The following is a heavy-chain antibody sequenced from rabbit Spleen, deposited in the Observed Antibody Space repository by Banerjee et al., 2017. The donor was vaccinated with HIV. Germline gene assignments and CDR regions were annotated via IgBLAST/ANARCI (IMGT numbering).Heavy chain of an antibody. Sequence: QSLEESGGDMVKPGASLTLTCTVSGFSFSSNWICWVHQAPGKGLEWIACIDTNNGDTDYANWPKGRFTISKTSSTTVTLQMTSLTAADTATYFCARAPNSDTVRLTRLDLWGPGTLVTVS. D-gene: IGHD1-1*01. V-gene: IGHV1S40*01. CDR1: GFSFSSNW. CDR3: ARAPNSDTVRLTRLDL. CDR2: IDTNNGDT. J-gene: IGHJ3*01.